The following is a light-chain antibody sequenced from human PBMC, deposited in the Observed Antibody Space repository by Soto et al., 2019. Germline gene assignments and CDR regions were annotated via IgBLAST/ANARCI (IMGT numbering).Light chain of an antibody. CDR1: QSISSSY. CDR2: HAS. J-gene: IGKJ4*01. Sequence: ENVLTQSPGTLSLSPGERATLSCRASQSISSSYLAWYQQKPGQTPRLLIYHASNRATGIPDRFSGSGSGKDFTLTISRLEPEDFEVYYCQQYGDSLLTFGGGTKVEIK. V-gene: IGKV3-20*01. CDR3: QQYGDSLLT.